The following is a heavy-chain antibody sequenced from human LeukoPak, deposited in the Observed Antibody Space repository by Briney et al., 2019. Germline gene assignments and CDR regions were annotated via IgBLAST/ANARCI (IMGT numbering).Heavy chain of an antibody. CDR3: ARRIAAAAGFDY. Sequence: GESLKFSCKGSGYSFTSYWIGRVRQLPGKGREGMGIIYPGDSDTRYSPSFQGQVTISADKSISTAYLQWSSLKAPETAMNYWARRIAAAAGFDYWGQGTLVTVSS. CDR2: IYPGDSDT. D-gene: IGHD6-13*01. CDR1: GYSFTSYW. J-gene: IGHJ4*02. V-gene: IGHV5-51*01.